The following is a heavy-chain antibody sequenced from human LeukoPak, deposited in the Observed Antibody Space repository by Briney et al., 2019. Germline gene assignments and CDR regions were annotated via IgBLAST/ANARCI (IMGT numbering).Heavy chain of an antibody. Sequence: GGSLRLSCAASGFTLSSYWMHWVRQAPGKGLVWVSRIKSDGSTTNYADSVKGRFTISRDNAKNTLYLQMNSLRAEDTAVYYCARELAVGVTWFDPWGQGTLVTVSS. CDR3: ARELAVGVTWFDP. CDR1: GFTLSSYW. J-gene: IGHJ5*02. V-gene: IGHV3-74*01. D-gene: IGHD6-19*01. CDR2: IKSDGSTT.